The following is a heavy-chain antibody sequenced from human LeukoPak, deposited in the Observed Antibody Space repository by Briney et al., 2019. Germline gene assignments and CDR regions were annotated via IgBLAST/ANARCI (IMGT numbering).Heavy chain of an antibody. CDR1: GFTFDDYA. CDR2: ISWNSGSI. CDR3: AKDLSGSYQSSDY. J-gene: IGHJ4*02. D-gene: IGHD1-26*01. V-gene: IGHV3-9*01. Sequence: GRSLRLSCAASGFTFDDYAMHWVRHAPGGGLEWVSGISWNSGSIGYADSVKGRFTISRDNAKNSLYLQMNSLRAEDTALYYCAKDLSGSYQSSDYWGQGTLVTVFS.